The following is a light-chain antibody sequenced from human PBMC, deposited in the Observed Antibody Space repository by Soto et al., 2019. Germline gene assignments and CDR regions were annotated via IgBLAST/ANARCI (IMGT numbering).Light chain of an antibody. CDR2: GAF. CDR1: QSVRYNY. J-gene: IGKJ3*01. Sequence: EIVLTQSPGTLSLSPGERVTLSCRASQSVRYNYLAWYRQKPGQAPMLLIYGAFERIDGVPERFSGSGSGTTLTLTINSRQPEDVSVNYCHHHGDTHPFAFGPGTTVEIK. CDR3: HHHGDTHPFA. V-gene: IGKV3-20*01.